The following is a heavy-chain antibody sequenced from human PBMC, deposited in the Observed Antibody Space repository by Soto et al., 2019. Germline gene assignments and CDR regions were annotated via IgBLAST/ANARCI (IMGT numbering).Heavy chain of an antibody. CDR3: ASAGGLGAVAADS. V-gene: IGHV4-30-2*01. D-gene: IGHD6-19*01. CDR2: IYHSGST. J-gene: IGHJ4*02. CDR1: GGSISSGGYS. Sequence: QLQLQESGSGLVKPSQTLSLTCAVSGGSISSGGYSWSWIRQPPGKGLEWIGYIYHSGSTYYNPSLKSRVTISVDRSNNQFSLKLSSVTAADTAVYYCASAGGLGAVAADSWGQGTLVTVSS.